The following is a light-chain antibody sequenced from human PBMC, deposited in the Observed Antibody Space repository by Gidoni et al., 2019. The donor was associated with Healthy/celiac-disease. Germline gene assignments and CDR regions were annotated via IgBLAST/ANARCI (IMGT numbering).Light chain of an antibody. V-gene: IGKV3-15*01. Sequence: EIVMTQSPATLSVSPGERATLSCRASQSVSSNLACYQQKPGQAPRLLIYDASTRATGIPARFSGSRSGTEFTLTISSLQSEDFTVYYCPQYNTWPPLTFGGGTKVEIK. J-gene: IGKJ4*01. CDR1: QSVSSN. CDR2: DAS. CDR3: PQYNTWPPLT.